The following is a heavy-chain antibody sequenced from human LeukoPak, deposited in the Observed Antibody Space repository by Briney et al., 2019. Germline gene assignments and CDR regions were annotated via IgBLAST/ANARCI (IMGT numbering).Heavy chain of an antibody. CDR2: IKADGSGT. J-gene: IGHJ6*02. V-gene: IGHV3-43*02. CDR1: GFNIGPYA. Sequence: QTGGSLRLSCAASGFNIGPYAMYWVRQGPGRGLEWVSVIKADGSGTFYSDSVRGRFTTSRDNSKNSLYLQMSSLTSDGTALYYCATWAFYHNLDVWGQGTTVAVSS. CDR3: ATWAFYHNLDV. D-gene: IGHD2/OR15-2a*01.